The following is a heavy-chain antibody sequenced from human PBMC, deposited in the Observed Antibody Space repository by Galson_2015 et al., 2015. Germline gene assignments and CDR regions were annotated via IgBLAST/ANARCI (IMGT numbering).Heavy chain of an antibody. CDR1: GGSISSSSYY. CDR2: IYYSGST. J-gene: IGHJ5*02. Sequence: SETLSLTCTVSGGSISSSSYYWGWIRQPPGKGLEWIGSIYYSGSTYYNPSLKSRVTISVDTSKNQFSLKLSSVTAADTAVYYCARHWPTSNWFDPWGQGTLVTVSS. V-gene: IGHV4-39*01. CDR3: ARHWPTSNWFDP.